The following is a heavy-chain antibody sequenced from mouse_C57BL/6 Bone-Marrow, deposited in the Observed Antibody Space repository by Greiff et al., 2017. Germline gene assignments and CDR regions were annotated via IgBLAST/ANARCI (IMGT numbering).Heavy chain of an antibody. V-gene: IGHV1-9*01. CDR3: ARGCASAY. Sequence: QVQLQQSGAELMKPGASVKLSCKATGYTINGYWIEWVKQRPEHGLEWIGGILPGSGSTDYNEKFKGKATYNPDTSSNTAYMQLSSLTAEDSAIYYCARGCASAYWGQGTLVTVSA. CDR1: GYTINGYW. CDR2: ILPGSGST. J-gene: IGHJ3*01.